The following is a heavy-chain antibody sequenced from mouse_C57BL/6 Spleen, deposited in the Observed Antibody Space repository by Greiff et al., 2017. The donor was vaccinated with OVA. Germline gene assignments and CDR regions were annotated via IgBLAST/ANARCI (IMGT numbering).Heavy chain of an antibody. D-gene: IGHD1-1*01. CDR2: IYPGDGDT. J-gene: IGHJ2*01. V-gene: IGHV1-80*01. CDR3: ARRDYGGFDY. Sequence: QVQLKESGAELVKPGASVKISCKASGYAFSSYWMNWVKQRPGKGLEWIGQIYPGDGDTNYNGKFKGKATLTADKSSSTAYMQLSSLTSEDSAVYFCARRDYGGFDYWGQGTTLTVSS. CDR1: GYAFSSYW.